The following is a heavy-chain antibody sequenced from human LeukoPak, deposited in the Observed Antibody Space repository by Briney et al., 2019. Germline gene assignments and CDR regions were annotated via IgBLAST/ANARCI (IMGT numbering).Heavy chain of an antibody. D-gene: IGHD4-11*01. V-gene: IGHV3-66*02. CDR1: GFTVSSNY. J-gene: IGHJ1*01. CDR2: IYSGGST. Sequence: GGSLRLSCAASGFTVSSNYMSWVRQAPGKGLEWVSVIYSGGSTYYADSVKGRFTISRDNSKNTLYPQMNSLRAEDTAVYYCASVTTWYFQHWGQGTLVTVSS. CDR3: ASVTTWYFQH.